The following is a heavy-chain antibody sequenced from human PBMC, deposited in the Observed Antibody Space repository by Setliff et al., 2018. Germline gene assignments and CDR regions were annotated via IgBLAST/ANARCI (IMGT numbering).Heavy chain of an antibody. CDR3: AKGPYYDILTGFQYYSDY. V-gene: IGHV3-23*01. CDR2: ISGSGGST. Sequence: LRLSCAASRFTFSNYAMSWVRQAPGKGLEWVSAISGSGGSTYYADSVKCRFTISRDNSKNTLYLQMNSLRAEDTAVYYCAKGPYYDILTGFQYYSDYWGQGTLVTVSS. CDR1: RFTFSNYA. D-gene: IGHD3-9*01. J-gene: IGHJ4*02.